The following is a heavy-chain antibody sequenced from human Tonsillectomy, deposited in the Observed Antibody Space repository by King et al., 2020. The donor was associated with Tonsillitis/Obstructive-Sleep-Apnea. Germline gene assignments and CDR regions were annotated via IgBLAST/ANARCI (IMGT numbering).Heavy chain of an antibody. CDR1: GYTFTGYY. CDR3: ALNPNTQGVIGAGDY. D-gene: IGHD3-10*01. Sequence: QLVQSGAEVKKPGASVKVSCKASGYTFTGYYMHCARQAPGQGLECVGRINPNSGGTNYAQKFQGRVTMTRDTSISTRYMELSRLRSDDTAVYYCALNPNTQGVIGAGDYWGQGTLVTVSS. CDR2: INPNSGGT. J-gene: IGHJ4*02. V-gene: IGHV1-2*06.